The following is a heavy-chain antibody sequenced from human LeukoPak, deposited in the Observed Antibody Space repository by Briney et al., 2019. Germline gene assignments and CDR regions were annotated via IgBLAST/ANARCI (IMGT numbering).Heavy chain of an antibody. V-gene: IGHV1-69*13. CDR3: ARGYSGYDLFDY. J-gene: IGHJ4*02. Sequence: SVKVSCKASGYTFINYDINWVRQAPAQGLEWMGGIIPIFGTANYAQKFQGRVTITADESTSTAYMELSSLRSEDTAVYYCARGYSGYDLFDYWGQGTLVTVSS. CDR1: GYTFINYD. D-gene: IGHD5-12*01. CDR2: IIPIFGTA.